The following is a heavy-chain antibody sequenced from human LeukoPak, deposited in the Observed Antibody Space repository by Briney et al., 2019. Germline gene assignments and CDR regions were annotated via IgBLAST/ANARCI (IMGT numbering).Heavy chain of an antibody. CDR2: FSYSGSA. J-gene: IGHJ5*02. D-gene: IGHD3-10*01. CDR3: AIDVLLWFGELLRSWFDP. Sequence: SETLSLTCTVSGASITSYYWSWIRQPPGKGLEWIGFFSYSGSANYNPSLKSRVTISVDTSKNQFSLKLSSVTAADTAVYYCAIDVLLWFGELLRSWFDPWGQGTLVTVSS. CDR1: GASITSYY. V-gene: IGHV4-59*08.